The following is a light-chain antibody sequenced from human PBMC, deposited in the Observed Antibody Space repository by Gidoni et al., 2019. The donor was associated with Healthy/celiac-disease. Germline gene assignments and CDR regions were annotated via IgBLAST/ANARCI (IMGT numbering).Light chain of an antibody. J-gene: IGLJ2*01. CDR1: SSDVGSYNL. CDR3: CSYAGSSTFVV. Sequence: SITISCTGTSSDVGSYNLVSWYQQHPGKAPKLMIYEVSKRPSGVSNRFSGSKSGNTASLTISGLQAEDEADYYCCSYAGSSTFVVFGGGTKLTGL. V-gene: IGLV2-23*02. CDR2: EVS.